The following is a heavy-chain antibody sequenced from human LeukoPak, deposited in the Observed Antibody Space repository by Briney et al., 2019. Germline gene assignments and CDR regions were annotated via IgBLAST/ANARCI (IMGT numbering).Heavy chain of an antibody. Sequence: PGGSLRLSCAASAFSFWSYAMAWVRQAPGKGLEWVSGVSGSSSNTYYTDSVKGRFTISRDNSKNTVFLQMNSLRAEDTAVYYCAKDLYTSGSSPFVYWGQGALVTVSS. D-gene: IGHD6-19*01. CDR1: AFSFWSYA. CDR3: AKDLYTSGSSPFVY. CDR2: VSGSSSNT. V-gene: IGHV3-23*01. J-gene: IGHJ4*02.